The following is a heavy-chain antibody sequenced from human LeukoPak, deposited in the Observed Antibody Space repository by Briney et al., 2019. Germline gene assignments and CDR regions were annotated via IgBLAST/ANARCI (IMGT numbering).Heavy chain of an antibody. D-gene: IGHD2-15*01. CDR3: ASLYCSRGSCAFDV. CDR2: IYSGGTT. Sequence: GGSLRLSCAASGFTISANYMSWVRQSPGKGLEWVSLIYSGGTTDFADSVKGRFTISKDNSKNTVFLQMNSLTAEDTALYYCASLYCSRGSCAFDVWGQGTLVTVSS. CDR1: GFTISANY. V-gene: IGHV3-66*01. J-gene: IGHJ5*02.